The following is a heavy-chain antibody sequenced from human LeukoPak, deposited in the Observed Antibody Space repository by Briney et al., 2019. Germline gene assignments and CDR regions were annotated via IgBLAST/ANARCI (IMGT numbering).Heavy chain of an antibody. J-gene: IGHJ6*02. CDR2: ISWDGGST. CDR3: ARGVLYYYGMDV. V-gene: IGHV3-43*01. CDR1: GFTFDDYT. Sequence: GGSLRLSCAASGFTFDDYTMHWVRQAPGKGLEWVSLISWDGGSTYYADSVKGRFTISRDNSKNSLYLQMNSLRTEDTALDYCARGVLYYYGMDVWGQGTTVTVSS. D-gene: IGHD2/OR15-2a*01.